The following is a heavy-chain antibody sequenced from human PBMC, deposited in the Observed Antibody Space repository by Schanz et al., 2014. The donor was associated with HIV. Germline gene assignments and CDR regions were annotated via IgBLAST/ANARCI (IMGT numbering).Heavy chain of an antibody. V-gene: IGHV3-21*01. CDR3: ARERYYSSGYFDLHYYYGIDV. D-gene: IGHD3-22*01. J-gene: IGHJ6*02. Sequence: DVQLVESGGGLIQPGGSLRLSCGTSGPSVSSNYMSWVRQAPGKGLEWVSSISSSSSYIYYADSVKGRFTISRDNAKNSLYLQMNSLRAEDTAVYYCARERYYSSGYFDLHYYYGIDVWGQGTTVTVSS. CDR1: GPSVSSNY. CDR2: ISSSSSYI.